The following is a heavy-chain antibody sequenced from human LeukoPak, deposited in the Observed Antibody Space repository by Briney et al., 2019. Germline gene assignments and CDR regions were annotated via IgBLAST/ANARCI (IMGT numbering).Heavy chain of an antibody. Sequence: SETLSLTCTVSGGSISSYYWSWIRQPPGKGLEWIGYIYYSGSTNYNPSLKSRVTISVDTSKNQFSLKLSCVTAADTAVYYCARASIAAAGFVGFDYWGQGTLVTVSS. CDR1: GGSISSYY. V-gene: IGHV4-59*01. CDR3: ARASIAAAGFVGFDY. J-gene: IGHJ4*02. D-gene: IGHD6-13*01. CDR2: IYYSGST.